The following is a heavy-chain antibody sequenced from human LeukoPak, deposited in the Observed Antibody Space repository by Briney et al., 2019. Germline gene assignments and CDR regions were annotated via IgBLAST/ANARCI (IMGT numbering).Heavy chain of an antibody. D-gene: IGHD3-9*01. Sequence: ASVKVSCKASGYTFTSYDINWVRQATGQGLEWMGWMNPNSGNTGYAQKFQGRVTITRNTSISTAYMELSSLRSEDTAVYYCARAGWLSYGILTGYRYYYYYYMDVWGKGTTVTVSS. CDR1: GYTFTSYD. J-gene: IGHJ6*03. V-gene: IGHV1-8*03. CDR2: MNPNSGNT. CDR3: ARAGWLSYGILTGYRYYYYYYMDV.